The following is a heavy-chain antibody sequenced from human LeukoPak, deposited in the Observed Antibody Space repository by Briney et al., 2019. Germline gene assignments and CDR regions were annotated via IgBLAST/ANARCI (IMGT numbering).Heavy chain of an antibody. J-gene: IGHJ4*02. CDR1: GFTFSDYY. CDR3: ARGGSSWYRVDY. Sequence: PGGSLRLSCAASGFTFSDYYMSWIRQAPGKGLXXXXYISSSGSTIYYADXXKGRFTFSRDNSKNTLYLQMNSLRAEDTAVYYCARGGSSWYRVDYWGQGTLVTVSS. D-gene: IGHD6-13*01. V-gene: IGHV3-11*01. CDR2: ISSSGSTI.